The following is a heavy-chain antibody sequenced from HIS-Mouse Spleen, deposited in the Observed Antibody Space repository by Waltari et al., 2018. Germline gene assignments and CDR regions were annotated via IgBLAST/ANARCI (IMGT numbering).Heavy chain of an antibody. Sequence: QLQLQESGPGLVKPSETLSLTCTVSGGSISRSSYYWGWIRAPPGTGLEWIGSIYYSGSTYYNPSLKSRVTISVDTSKNQFSLKLSSVTAADTAVYYCARGGELWFGELLPNFPLDYWGQGTLVTVSS. D-gene: IGHD3-10*01. CDR1: GGSISRSSYY. V-gene: IGHV4-39*07. J-gene: IGHJ4*02. CDR3: ARGGELWFGELLPNFPLDY. CDR2: IYYSGST.